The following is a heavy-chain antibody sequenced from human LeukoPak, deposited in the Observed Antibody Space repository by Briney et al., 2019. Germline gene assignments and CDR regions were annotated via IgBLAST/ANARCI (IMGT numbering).Heavy chain of an antibody. D-gene: IGHD3-22*01. CDR2: INWNGGST. CDR3: AREPSMVVVVTRSHAFDI. Sequence: GGSLRLSCAASGFTFDDYGMSRVRQAPRKGLGWVSGINWNGGSTVYAESVKGRFTISRDNAKNSLYLQMISLRAEDTALYYCAREPSMVVVVTRSHAFDIWGQGTMVTVSS. V-gene: IGHV3-20*04. CDR1: GFTFDDYG. J-gene: IGHJ3*02.